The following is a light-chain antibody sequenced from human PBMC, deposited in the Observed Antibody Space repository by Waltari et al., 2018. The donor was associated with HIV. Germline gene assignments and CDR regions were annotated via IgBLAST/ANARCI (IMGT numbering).Light chain of an antibody. J-gene: IGKJ3*01. CDR3: QQSFTSPLT. V-gene: IGKV1-39*01. Sequence: DIQMTQSPSSLSASVGDRVTITCRSSQTITDKLNWYQQKPGEAPKVLIYDASTLETGVPSRFSGSGSGTEFTLTISSLQYDDFASYFCQQSFTSPLTFGPGTQVD. CDR1: QTITDK. CDR2: DAS.